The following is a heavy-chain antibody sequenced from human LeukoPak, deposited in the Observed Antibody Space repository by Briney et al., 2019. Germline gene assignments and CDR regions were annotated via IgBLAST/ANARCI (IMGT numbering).Heavy chain of an antibody. CDR3: ANGRESFDY. CDR1: GFTFSSYA. J-gene: IGHJ4*02. Sequence: GGSLRLXCAASGFTFSSYAMSWDRQAPGKGLEWVSAISGSGGSTYYADSVKGRFTISRDNSKNTLYLQMNSLRAEDTAVYYCANGRESFDYWGQGTLVTVSS. V-gene: IGHV3-23*01. CDR2: ISGSGGST.